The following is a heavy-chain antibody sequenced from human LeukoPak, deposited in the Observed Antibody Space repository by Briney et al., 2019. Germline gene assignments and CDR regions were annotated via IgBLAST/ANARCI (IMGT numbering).Heavy chain of an antibody. CDR3: AKDREVAGTFDY. Sequence: GGSLRLSCAASGFTFSSYAMSWVRQAPGKGLEWVANIKEDGSEKYYVDSVKGRFTISRDNAKNSLYLQMNSLRAEDTAVYYCAKDREVAGTFDYWGQGTLVTVSS. J-gene: IGHJ4*02. CDR2: IKEDGSEK. V-gene: IGHV3-7*05. CDR1: GFTFSSYA. D-gene: IGHD6-19*01.